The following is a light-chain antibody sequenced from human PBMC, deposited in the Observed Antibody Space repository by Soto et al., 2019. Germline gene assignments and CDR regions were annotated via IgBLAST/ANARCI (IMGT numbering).Light chain of an antibody. V-gene: IGKV2-28*01. J-gene: IGKJ2*01. CDR2: LGS. CDR1: QRLLHSNGNTF. Sequence: EIVMTQSPPSLTVTPGEPASISCRSSQRLLHSNGNTFLDWYLQKPGQSPQLLIYLGSNRASGVPDRVSGSEAGPDFTLTISRVEAEDVGVYSCMQALQTPYTFGQGTKLEIK. CDR3: MQALQTPYT.